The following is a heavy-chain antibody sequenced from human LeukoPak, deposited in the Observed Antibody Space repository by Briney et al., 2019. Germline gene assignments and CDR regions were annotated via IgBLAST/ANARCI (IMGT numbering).Heavy chain of an antibody. V-gene: IGHV4-39*01. J-gene: IGHJ4*02. Sequence: SETLSLTCTVSGGSISSSSYYWGWIRQPSGKGLEWIGSIYYSGSTYYNPSLKSRVTISVDTSKNQFSLKLSSVTAADTAVYYCARRYFPDDLWGYWGQGTLVTVSS. CDR1: GGSISSSSYY. D-gene: IGHD3-10*01. CDR2: IYYSGST. CDR3: ARRYFPDDLWGY.